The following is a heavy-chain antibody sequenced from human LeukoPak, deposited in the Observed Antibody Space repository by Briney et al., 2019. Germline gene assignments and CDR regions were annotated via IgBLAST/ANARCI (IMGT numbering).Heavy chain of an antibody. Sequence: GGSLRLSCAASGFIVSHKYMAWVRQAPGKGLEWFSIIYTGGNTVSVESVKGRFSISRDDSRNTVHLQMNNLRDDDTAVYYCARGQIDLLRNYFDSWGPGTLVAVSS. CDR3: ARGQIDLLRNYFDS. CDR1: GFIVSHKY. CDR2: IYTGGNT. D-gene: IGHD3-22*01. V-gene: IGHV3-66*01. J-gene: IGHJ4*02.